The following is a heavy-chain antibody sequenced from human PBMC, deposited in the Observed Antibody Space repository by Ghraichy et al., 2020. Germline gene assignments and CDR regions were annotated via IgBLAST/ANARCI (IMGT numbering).Heavy chain of an antibody. CDR1: GGTFSSYA. D-gene: IGHD5-12*01. CDR3: ARAGIEYSGYDYLGAVPNQMDAFDI. Sequence: SVKVSCKASGGTFSSYAISWVRQAPGQGLEWMGGIIPIFGTANYAQKFQGRVTITADESTSTAYMELSSLRSEDTAVYYCARAGIEYSGYDYLGAVPNQMDAFDIWGQGTMVTVSS. J-gene: IGHJ3*02. CDR2: IIPIFGTA. V-gene: IGHV1-69*13.